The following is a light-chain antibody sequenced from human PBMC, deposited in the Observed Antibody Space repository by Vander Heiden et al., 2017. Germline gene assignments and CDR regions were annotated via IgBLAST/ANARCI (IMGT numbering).Light chain of an antibody. J-gene: IGKJ3*01. CDR3: LQDYNYPLT. CDR1: QGIRND. Sequence: AIHLIQSPSSLSAFVGDRVTNTCRASQGIRNDLGWYQHKPGKATKLLIYASSSLQSGVPSRFSGSGSGTDFTLTISSLQPEDFATYYCLQDYNYPLTFGPGTKVDIK. V-gene: IGKV1-6*01. CDR2: ASS.